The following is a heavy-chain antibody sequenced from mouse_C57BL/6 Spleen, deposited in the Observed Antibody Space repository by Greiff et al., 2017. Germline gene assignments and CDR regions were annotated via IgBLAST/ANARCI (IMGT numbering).Heavy chain of an antibody. CDR1: GYAFSSSW. V-gene: IGHV1-82*01. CDR3: ARGNYDPRAMDY. Sequence: QVQLQQSGPELVKPGASVKISCKASGYAFSSSWMNWVKQRPGKGLEWIGRIYPGDGDTNYNGKFKGKATLTADKSSSTAYMQLSSLTSEDSAVYFCARGNYDPRAMDYWGQGTSVTVSS. CDR2: IYPGDGDT. J-gene: IGHJ4*01. D-gene: IGHD2-4*01.